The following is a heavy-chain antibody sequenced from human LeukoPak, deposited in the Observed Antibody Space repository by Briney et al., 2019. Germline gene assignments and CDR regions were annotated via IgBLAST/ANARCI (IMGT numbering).Heavy chain of an antibody. CDR3: ARRTTVTPDY. D-gene: IGHD4-17*01. CDR1: GGTFSSYA. CDR2: ISAYNGNT. Sequence: ASVKVSCTASGGTFSSYAISWVRQAPGQGLEWMGWISAYNGNTNYAQKLQGRVTMTTDTSTSTAYMELRSLRSDDTAVYYCARRTTVTPDYWGQGTLVTVSS. V-gene: IGHV1-18*01. J-gene: IGHJ4*02.